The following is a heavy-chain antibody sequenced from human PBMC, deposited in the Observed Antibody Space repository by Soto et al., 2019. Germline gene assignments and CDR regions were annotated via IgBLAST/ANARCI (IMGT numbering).Heavy chain of an antibody. V-gene: IGHV4-31*03. CDR2: IYYSGST. CDR3: ARLGGYYQSLDT. Sequence: SETLSLTCTVSGGSISSGGYYWIWIRQHPGKGLEWIGYIYYSGSTYYNPPLKSRVTISVDTSKNQISLKLSSVTAADTAFYYCARLGGYYQSLDTWGQGTLVTVYS. D-gene: IGHD3-22*01. CDR1: GGSISSGGYY. J-gene: IGHJ5*02.